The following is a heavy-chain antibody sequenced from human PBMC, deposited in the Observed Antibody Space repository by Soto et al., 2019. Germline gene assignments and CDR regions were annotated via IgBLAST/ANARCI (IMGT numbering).Heavy chain of an antibody. Sequence: GGSLRLSCAASGFTFSDYYMSWIRQVPGKGPEWVAYISGTSDSIPYADSVKGRFTISRDNAKNSLYLQMNSLRAEDTAVYYCARVAVITAAGTSDYWGQGTLVTVSS. CDR2: ISGTSDSI. CDR1: GFTFSDYY. D-gene: IGHD6-13*01. CDR3: ARVAVITAAGTSDY. V-gene: IGHV3-11*06. J-gene: IGHJ4*02.